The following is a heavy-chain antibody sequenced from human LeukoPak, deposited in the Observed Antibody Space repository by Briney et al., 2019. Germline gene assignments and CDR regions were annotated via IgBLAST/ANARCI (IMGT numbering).Heavy chain of an antibody. CDR3: ARDRRSVWFGELSHWFDP. J-gene: IGHJ5*02. Sequence: SETLSLTCTVSGGSISSYYWSWIRQPPGKGLEWIGYIYYSGSTNYNPSLKSRVTISVDTSKNQFSLKLSSVTAADTAVYYCARDRRSVWFGELSHWFDPWGQGTLVTVPS. CDR2: IYYSGST. V-gene: IGHV4-59*01. CDR1: GGSISSYY. D-gene: IGHD3-10*01.